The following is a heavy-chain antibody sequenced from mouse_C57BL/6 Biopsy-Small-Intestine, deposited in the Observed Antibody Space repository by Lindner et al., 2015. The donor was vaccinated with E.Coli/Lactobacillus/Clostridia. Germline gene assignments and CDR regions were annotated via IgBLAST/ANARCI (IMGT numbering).Heavy chain of an antibody. Sequence: SVKVSCKASGGSFSSHTMSWVRQAPGQGLEWMGRVIPLLDMADYAQKFQGRLIITADKSTGTAYMELSSLRSEDTAVYYCATSAIGQGDNWSNFEFWGQGTLVTVSS. CDR2: VIPLLDMA. D-gene: IGHD3-3*01. J-gene: IGHJ4*01. CDR3: ATSAIGQGDNWSNFEF. CDR1: GGSFSSHT. V-gene: IGHV1-74*01.